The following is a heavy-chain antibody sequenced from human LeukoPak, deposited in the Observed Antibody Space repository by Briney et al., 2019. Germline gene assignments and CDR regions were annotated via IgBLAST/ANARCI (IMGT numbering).Heavy chain of an antibody. V-gene: IGHV3-53*01. CDR1: GLTGSHNY. CDR2: IHTSGDT. J-gene: IGHJ4*02. D-gene: IGHD1-26*01. Sequence: PGGSLRLSCAASGLTGSHNYVSWVRQAPGKGLEWVSAIHTSGDTCYADSVKGRFTISRDNSKNTLYPQMNSLTDDDTAVYYCAKKWGVGTTTLDYFDYWGQGTLVTVSS. CDR3: AKKWGVGTTTLDYFDY.